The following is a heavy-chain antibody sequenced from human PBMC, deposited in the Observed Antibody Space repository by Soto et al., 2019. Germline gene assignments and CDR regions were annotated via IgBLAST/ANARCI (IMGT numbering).Heavy chain of an antibody. Sequence: QTLSLTCAISGDSVSSNSSAWNWIRQSPSRGLEWLGRTYHRSKWYNDYAVSVKSRITINPDTSKNQFSLQLNSVTPEDTAVYYCARGVVAAIYRANYYYYGMDVWGQGTTVTVSS. CDR3: ARGVVAAIYRANYYYYGMDV. D-gene: IGHD2-15*01. V-gene: IGHV6-1*01. J-gene: IGHJ6*02. CDR1: GDSVSSNSSA. CDR2: TYHRSKWYN.